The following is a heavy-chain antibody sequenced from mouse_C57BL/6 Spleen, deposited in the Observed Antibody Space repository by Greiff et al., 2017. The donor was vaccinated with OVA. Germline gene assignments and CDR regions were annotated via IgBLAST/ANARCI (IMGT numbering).Heavy chain of an antibody. Sequence: QVQLQQSGAELVRPGSSVKLSCKASGYTFTSYWMDWVKQRPGQGLEWIGNIYPSDSETHYNQKFKDKATLTVDKSSSTAYMQLSSLTSEDSAVYYCARERGYYSNYDAMDYWGQGTSVTVSS. J-gene: IGHJ4*01. CDR1: GYTFTSYW. D-gene: IGHD2-5*01. CDR3: ARERGYYSNYDAMDY. V-gene: IGHV1-61*01. CDR2: IYPSDSET.